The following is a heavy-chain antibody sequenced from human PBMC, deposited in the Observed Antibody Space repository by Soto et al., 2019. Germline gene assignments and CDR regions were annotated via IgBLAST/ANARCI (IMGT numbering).Heavy chain of an antibody. CDR1: GGSISSGDYS. CDR3: ARVAGTLMRWFDP. Sequence: QVQLQESGPGLVKPSQTLSLTCIVSGGSISSGDYSWSWIRQPPGKGLEWIGSIYYTGTTYYNPSLKSRITISVDTSKNQFSLKLSSVTAADTAVYYCARVAGTLMRWFDPWGQGTLVTVSS. J-gene: IGHJ5*02. D-gene: IGHD2-15*01. CDR2: IYYTGTT. V-gene: IGHV4-30-4*01.